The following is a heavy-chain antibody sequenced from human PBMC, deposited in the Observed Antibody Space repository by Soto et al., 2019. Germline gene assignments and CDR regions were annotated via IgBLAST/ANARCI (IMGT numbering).Heavy chain of an antibody. CDR2: ISYDGNNK. CDR1: GFTFSSYG. V-gene: IGHV3-30*03. CDR3: AADYVATDTFDI. D-gene: IGHD3-10*02. Sequence: SLSLSCAASGFTFSSYGMNWVRQAPGKGLEWSAVISYDGNNKYYAESVNGRFTISRDTSKNTLYLQMNRLRPEDTAVYYCAADYVATDTFDIWGRGTMVTVSS. J-gene: IGHJ3*02.